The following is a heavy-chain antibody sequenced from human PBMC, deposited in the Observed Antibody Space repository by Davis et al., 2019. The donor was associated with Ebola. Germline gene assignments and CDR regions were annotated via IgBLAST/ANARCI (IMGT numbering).Heavy chain of an antibody. J-gene: IGHJ4*02. CDR2: IYHSGST. V-gene: IGHV4-38-2*02. D-gene: IGHD2-15*01. CDR3: ARAQDCSGGSCYSGEFDY. CDR1: GYSISSGYY. Sequence: SETLSLTCTVSGYSISSGYYWGWIRQPPGKGLEWIGSIYHSGSTYYNPSLKSRVTISVDTSKNQFSLKLSSVTAADTAVYYCARAQDCSGGSCYSGEFDYWGQGTLVTVSS.